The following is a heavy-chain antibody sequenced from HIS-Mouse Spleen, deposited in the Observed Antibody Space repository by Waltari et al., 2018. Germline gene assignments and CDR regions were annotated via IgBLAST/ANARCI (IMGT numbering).Heavy chain of an antibody. CDR3: AREIPYSSSWYDWYFDL. CDR2: IYYSGST. D-gene: IGHD6-13*01. V-gene: IGHV4-39*07. CDR1: GCSISSSSYY. J-gene: IGHJ2*01. Sequence: QLQLQESGPGLVKPSETLSLTCTVSGCSISSSSYYWGWIRQPPGKGLEWIGRIYYSGSTYYNLSLKSRVTISVDTSKNQFSLKLSSVTAADTAVYYCAREIPYSSSWYDWYFDLWGRGTLVTVSS.